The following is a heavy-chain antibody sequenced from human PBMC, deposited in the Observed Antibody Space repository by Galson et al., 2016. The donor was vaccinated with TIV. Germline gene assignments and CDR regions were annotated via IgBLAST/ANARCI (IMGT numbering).Heavy chain of an antibody. CDR3: ARARRVARVVVPATGAAIEY. J-gene: IGHJ4*02. CDR2: SSSSGDT. CDR1: GDSITRGDYL. V-gene: IGHV4-30-4*01. Sequence: TLSLTCAVSGDSITRGDYLWTWIRQSPGKGLEWVGHSSSSGDTLYKSSLRGRLFISLDPSKNLFSLNLNSVTAADTAVYYCARARRVARVVVPATGAAIEYWGQGTLVSVS. D-gene: IGHD3-10*02.